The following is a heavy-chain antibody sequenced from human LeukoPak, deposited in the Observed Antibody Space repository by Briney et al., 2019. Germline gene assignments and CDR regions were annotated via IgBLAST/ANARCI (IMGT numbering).Heavy chain of an antibody. Sequence: GSLRLSCAAPGFSFRSYGLHWVRQAPGKGLEWVAVISHNGSKKYYADSVKGRFTISRDNSKNTLYLEMNSLRAEDTAIYYCAKDANSMYFDYWGQGTLVTVSS. CDR1: GFSFRSYG. D-gene: IGHD4/OR15-4a*01. CDR3: AKDANSMYFDY. CDR2: ISHNGSKK. V-gene: IGHV3-30*18. J-gene: IGHJ4*02.